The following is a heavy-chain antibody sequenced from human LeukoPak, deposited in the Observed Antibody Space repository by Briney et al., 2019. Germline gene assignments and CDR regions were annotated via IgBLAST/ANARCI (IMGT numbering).Heavy chain of an antibody. CDR3: ARGTWSSSIDY. CDR2: IYYSGST. Sequence: PSQTLSLTCTVSGGSISSGDYYWSWIRQPPGKGLEWIGYIYYSGSTYYNPSLKSRLTISGDTSKNQFPLRLSSVTAADTAVYYCARGTWSSSIDYWGQGTLVTVSS. CDR1: GGSISSGDYY. V-gene: IGHV4-30-4*01. J-gene: IGHJ4*02. D-gene: IGHD6-6*01.